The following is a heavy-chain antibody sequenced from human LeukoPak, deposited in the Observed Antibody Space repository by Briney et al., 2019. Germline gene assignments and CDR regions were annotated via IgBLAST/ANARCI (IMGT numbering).Heavy chain of an antibody. J-gene: IGHJ2*01. CDR3: ARVRRYCSGGSCYSNWYFDL. CDR1: GFTFSSYA. Sequence: GGSLRLSCAASGFTFSSYAMSWVRQAPGKGLEWVSAISGSGGSTHYADSVKGRFTISRDNAKNTLYPQMNSLRAEDTAVYYCARVRRYCSGGSCYSNWYFDLWGRGTLVTVSS. V-gene: IGHV3-23*01. CDR2: ISGSGGST. D-gene: IGHD2-15*01.